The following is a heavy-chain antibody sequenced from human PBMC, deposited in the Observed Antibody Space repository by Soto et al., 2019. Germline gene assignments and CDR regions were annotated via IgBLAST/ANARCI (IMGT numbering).Heavy chain of an antibody. V-gene: IGHV3-15*07. Sequence: EVQLVESGGGLVEPGGSLRLSCAASGFTFTNAWMNWVRQAPGRGLEWVGRIKSTTYGGATDYAEPVKGKFTFSRDDSNNTLYLQMNSLKTEDTAVYYFTTDGLHSYATFDYWGQGTLVTVSS. CDR3: TTDGLHSYATFDY. J-gene: IGHJ4*02. D-gene: IGHD5-18*01. CDR1: GFTFTNAW. CDR2: IKSTTYGGAT.